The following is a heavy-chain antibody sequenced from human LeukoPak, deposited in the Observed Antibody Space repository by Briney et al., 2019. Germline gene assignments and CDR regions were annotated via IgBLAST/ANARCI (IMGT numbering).Heavy chain of an antibody. V-gene: IGHV3-23*01. D-gene: IGHD1-26*01. CDR1: GFTFSSYD. J-gene: IGHJ5*02. CDR2: ISGSGGST. CDR3: AKDQAVGAPVVWFDP. Sequence: GSLRLSCAASGFTFSSYDMRWVRQAPRKGLEWVSAISGSGGSTYYADSVKGRFTISRDNSKNTLYLQMNSLRAEDTAVYYCAKDQAVGAPVVWFDPWGQGTLVTVSS.